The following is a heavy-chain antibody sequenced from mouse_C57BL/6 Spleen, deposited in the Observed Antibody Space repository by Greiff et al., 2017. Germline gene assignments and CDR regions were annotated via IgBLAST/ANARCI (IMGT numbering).Heavy chain of an antibody. CDR1: GYTFTSYW. V-gene: IGHV1-59*01. D-gene: IGHD4-1*01. CDR3: ARWEAMDY. J-gene: IGHJ4*01. CDR2: IDPSDSYT. Sequence: VQLQQPGAELVRPGTSVKLSCKASGYTFTSYWMHWVKQRPGQGLEWIGVIDPSDSYTNYNQKFKGKATLTVDTSSSTAYMQLSSLTSEDSAVYYCARWEAMDYWGQGTSVTVSS.